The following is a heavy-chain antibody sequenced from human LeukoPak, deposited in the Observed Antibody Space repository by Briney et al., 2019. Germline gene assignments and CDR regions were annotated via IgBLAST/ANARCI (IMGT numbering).Heavy chain of an antibody. CDR1: GFTFSSYD. D-gene: IGHD3-22*01. J-gene: IGHJ4*02. CDR2: IGTAGDT. CDR3: ARATYYYDSSAAQGYFDY. V-gene: IGHV3-13*04. Sequence: GGSLRLSCAASGFTFSSYDMHWVRQATGKGLEWVSAIGTAGDTYYPGSVKGRFTISRENAKNSLYLQMNSLRAGDTAVYYCARATYYYDSSAAQGYFDYWGQGTLVTVSS.